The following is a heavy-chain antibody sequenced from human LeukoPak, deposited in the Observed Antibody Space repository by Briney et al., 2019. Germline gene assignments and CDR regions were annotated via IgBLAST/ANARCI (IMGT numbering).Heavy chain of an antibody. Sequence: GGSLRLSCAASGFTFSSYWMHWVRQAPGKGLEWVSAISNNGGYTYYADSVQGRFTISRDNSKSTLCLQMNSLRAEDTAVYYCAKQLGYCSDGSCYFPYWGQGTLVTVSS. D-gene: IGHD2-15*01. CDR1: GFTFSSYW. V-gene: IGHV3-23*01. CDR2: ISNNGGYT. CDR3: AKQLGYCSDGSCYFPY. J-gene: IGHJ4*02.